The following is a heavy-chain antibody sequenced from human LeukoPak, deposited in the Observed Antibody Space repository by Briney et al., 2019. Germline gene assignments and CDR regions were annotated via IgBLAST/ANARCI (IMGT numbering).Heavy chain of an antibody. Sequence: GGSLRLSCAASGFTFSSYWMHWVRQAPGKGLEWVSAISNNGGYTYYADSVQGRFTISRDNSKSTLCLQMNSLRAEDTAVYYCAKQLGYCSDGSCYFPYWGQGTLVTVSS. D-gene: IGHD2-15*01. CDR1: GFTFSSYW. V-gene: IGHV3-23*01. CDR2: ISNNGGYT. CDR3: AKQLGYCSDGSCYFPY. J-gene: IGHJ4*02.